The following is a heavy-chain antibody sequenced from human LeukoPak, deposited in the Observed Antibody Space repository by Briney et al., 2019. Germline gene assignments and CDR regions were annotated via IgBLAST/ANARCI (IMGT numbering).Heavy chain of an antibody. CDR1: GGTFSSYA. J-gene: IGHJ5*02. Sequence: GASVKVSCKASGGTFSSYAISWVRQAPGQGLEWMGGIIPIFGTANYAQKFQGRVTITADKSTSTAYMELSSLRSEDTAVYYCARADYDFGYNWFDPWGQGTLVTVSS. CDR2: IIPIFGTA. V-gene: IGHV1-69*06. D-gene: IGHD3-3*01. CDR3: ARADYDFGYNWFDP.